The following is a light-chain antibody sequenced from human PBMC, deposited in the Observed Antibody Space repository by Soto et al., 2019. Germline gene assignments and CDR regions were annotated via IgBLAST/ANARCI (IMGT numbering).Light chain of an antibody. CDR1: QTVSGN. V-gene: IGKV3-15*01. CDR3: QQYNNWPS. Sequence: ELVLAQIPTTLSLSPGERATLSCRASQTVSGNLAWYQQRPGQAPRLLIYDISNRAAGVPARFSGSGSETEFTLTIRSLQSEDFAVYSCQQYNNWPSFGQGTRLEIK. J-gene: IGKJ5*01. CDR2: DIS.